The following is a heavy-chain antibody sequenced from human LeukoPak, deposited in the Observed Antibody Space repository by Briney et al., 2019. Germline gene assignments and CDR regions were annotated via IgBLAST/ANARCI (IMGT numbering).Heavy chain of an antibody. CDR1: GGSISSSNW. CDR2: IYHSGST. CDR3: ARSSDGFHRNFDY. Sequence: SETLSLTCAVSGGSISSSNWWSWVRQPPGKGLEWIGEIYHSGSTNYNPSLKSRVTISVDKSKNQFSLKLSSVTAADTAVYYCARSSDGFHRNFDYWGQGTLVTVSS. D-gene: IGHD1-14*01. V-gene: IGHV4-4*02. J-gene: IGHJ4*02.